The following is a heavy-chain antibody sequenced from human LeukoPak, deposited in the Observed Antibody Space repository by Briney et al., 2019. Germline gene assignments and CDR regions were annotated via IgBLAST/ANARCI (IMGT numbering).Heavy chain of an antibody. CDR3: ARDRQECCSSTNCPGGMDV. CDR1: GFIFSNYG. CDR2: ISYDGIDQ. V-gene: IGHV3-30-3*01. D-gene: IGHD2-2*01. Sequence: GGSLRLSCVGSGFIFSNYGIDWVRQAPGKGLEWVALISYDGIDQHYADSVKGRFTISRDNSKNTLYLQMNSLRGEDTAVYYCARDRQECCSSTNCPGGMDVWGQGTTVTVSS. J-gene: IGHJ6*02.